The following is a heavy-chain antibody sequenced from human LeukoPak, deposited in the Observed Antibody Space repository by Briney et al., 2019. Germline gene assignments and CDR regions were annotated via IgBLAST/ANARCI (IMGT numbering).Heavy chain of an antibody. CDR1: GFTFSSYA. D-gene: IGHD5-12*01. J-gene: IGHJ4*02. CDR3: ARLPSGITYYFDY. V-gene: IGHV3-23*01. Sequence: PGGSLRLSCAASGFTFSSYAMSWVRQAPGKGLEWVSAISGSGGSTYYADSVKGRFTISRDNSKNTLYLQMNSLRAEDTAVYYCARLPSGITYYFDYWGQGTLVTVSS. CDR2: ISGSGGST.